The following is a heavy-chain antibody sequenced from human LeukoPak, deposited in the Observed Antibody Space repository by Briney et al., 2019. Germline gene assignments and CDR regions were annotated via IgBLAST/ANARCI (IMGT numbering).Heavy chain of an antibody. Sequence: KSSETLSLTCTVSGGSISSGSHYWSWIRQPAGKGLEWIGRIYTSGSTNYNPSLKSRVTISVDTSKNQFSLKLSSVTAADTAVYYCARAPEMATIGLPFFDYWGQGTLVTVSS. CDR1: GGSISSGSHY. D-gene: IGHD5-24*01. J-gene: IGHJ4*02. CDR3: ARAPEMATIGLPFFDY. V-gene: IGHV4-61*02. CDR2: IYTSGST.